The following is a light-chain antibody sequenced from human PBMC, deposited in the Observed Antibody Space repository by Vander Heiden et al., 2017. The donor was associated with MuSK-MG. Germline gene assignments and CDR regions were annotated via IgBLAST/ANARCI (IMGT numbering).Light chain of an antibody. CDR1: SNDVGRYDS. V-gene: IGLV2-18*01. J-gene: IGLJ1*01. CDR2: EVM. Sequence: QSALTQPPSVSGSPGQSVTISCTGTSNDVGRYDSVSWYQQPPATAPKLIIFEVMNRPSGVPGRFSGSKSGNTASLTISGLQAEDEADYFCSLDTRSSQYVFGTGTKVTVL. CDR3: SLDTRSSQYV.